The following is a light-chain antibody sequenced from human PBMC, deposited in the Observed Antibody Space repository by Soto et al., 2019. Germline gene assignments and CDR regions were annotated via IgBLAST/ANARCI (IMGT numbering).Light chain of an antibody. CDR2: EGS. V-gene: IGLV2-23*03. J-gene: IGLJ2*01. CDR3: CSYAGSSTFEV. CDR1: SSDGGTYNL. Sequence: QSVLTQPASVSGSPGQSITISCTGSSSDGGTYNLVSWYQQHPGKAPKLMIYEGSKRPSGVSNRFSGSKSGNTASLTMSGLQAEDEADYYCCSYAGSSTFEVFGGGTKVTVL.